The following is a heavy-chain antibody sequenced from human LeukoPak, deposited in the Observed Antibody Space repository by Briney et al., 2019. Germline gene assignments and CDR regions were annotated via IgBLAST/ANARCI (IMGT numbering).Heavy chain of an antibody. D-gene: IGHD2-21*02. CDR2: IYFGENT. V-gene: IGHV4-59*02. CDR1: GASVSSYY. J-gene: IGHJ4*02. CDR3: AACLRGGNCFSFDY. Sequence: PSETLSLTRTVSGASVSSYYWSWIRQPPGKGLEWIGYIYFGENTIYNPSLRSRLTISLDTSKNHFSLKLSSVTAADTAVYYCAACLRGGNCFSFDYWGRGTLVTVSS.